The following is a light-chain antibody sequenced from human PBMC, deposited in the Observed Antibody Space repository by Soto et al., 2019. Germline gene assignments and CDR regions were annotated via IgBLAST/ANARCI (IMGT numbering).Light chain of an antibody. V-gene: IGKV3-20*01. CDR3: QQYGSSPPT. Sequence: EDLLTPTPGTLSLSPGDRATLSCRASQSVGSTYLAWYQRKPGQAPRLLIYGVFSRATGVPDRFSGSGSGTDFTLTISRLEPEDFAVYYCQQYGSSPPTFGQGTKVDIK. CDR2: GVF. CDR1: QSVGSTY. J-gene: IGKJ1*01.